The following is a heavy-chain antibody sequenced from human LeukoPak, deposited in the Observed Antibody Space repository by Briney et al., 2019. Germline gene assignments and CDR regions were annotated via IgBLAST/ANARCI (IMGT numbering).Heavy chain of an antibody. V-gene: IGHV4-59*13. CDR1: GGSINNYY. J-gene: IGHJ4*02. Sequence: PSETLSLTCTVSGGSINNYYWNWIRQPPGKGLEWIGYMSYSGNTYYNPSLKSRVTISVDMSKNQFYLQMSSVTAADTAVYYCARDEYGGPFDYWGQGGLVTVCS. CDR2: MSYSGNT. D-gene: IGHD4/OR15-4a*01. CDR3: ARDEYGGPFDY.